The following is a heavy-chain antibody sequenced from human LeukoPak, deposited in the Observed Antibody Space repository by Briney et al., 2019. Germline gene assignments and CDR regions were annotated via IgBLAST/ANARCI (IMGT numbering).Heavy chain of an antibody. J-gene: IGHJ5*02. CDR2: ISYNGNN. D-gene: IGHD5-12*01. CDR1: GYTFTHYG. V-gene: IGHV3-30*18. CDR3: AKHLTTVATIFDP. Sequence: GRSLRLSCVISGYTFTHYGFHWVRQAPGKALEWVAYISYNGNNKYEDSVKGRFTISRDNSKNTLHLQMNSLRAEDTAVYYCAKHLTTVATIFDPWGQGTLVTVSS.